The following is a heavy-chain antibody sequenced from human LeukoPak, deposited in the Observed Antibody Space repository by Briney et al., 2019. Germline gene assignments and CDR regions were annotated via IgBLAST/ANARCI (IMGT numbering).Heavy chain of an antibody. Sequence: GGSLRLSCAASGFTFSSYWMSWVRQAPGKGLEWVANIKEDGSEKYYVDSVKGRFTISRDNAKNSLYLQMNSLRAEDTAVYYCARKRTAKAFDIWGQGTMVTVSS. D-gene: IGHD2-21*02. CDR2: IKEDGSEK. CDR3: ARKRTAKAFDI. CDR1: GFTFSSYW. V-gene: IGHV3-7*01. J-gene: IGHJ3*02.